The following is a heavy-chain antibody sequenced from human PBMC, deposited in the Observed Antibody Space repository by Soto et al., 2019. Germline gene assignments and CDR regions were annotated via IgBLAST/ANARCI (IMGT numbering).Heavy chain of an antibody. D-gene: IGHD2-15*01. CDR1: GGSINSNNYY. CDR2: IYYDGTT. CDR3: AKVVVAATRHTDFDS. J-gene: IGHJ4*02. Sequence: PSETLSLTCSVSGGSINSNNYYWAWIRHPPGKGLAWIASIYYDGTTYYNPSLTSRVSISVDTSKNHFSLKLSSVTAADTAVYYCAKVVVAATRHTDFDSWGQGTLVTVSS. V-gene: IGHV4-39*02.